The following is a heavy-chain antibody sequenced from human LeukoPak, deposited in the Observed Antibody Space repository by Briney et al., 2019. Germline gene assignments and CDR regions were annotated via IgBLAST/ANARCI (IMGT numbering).Heavy chain of an antibody. J-gene: IGHJ4*02. CDR1: GGSISSYY. Sequence: KPSETLSLTCTVSGGSISSYYWSWIRQPPGKGLEWIGYIYYSGGTNYNPSLKSRVTISVDTSKNQFSLKLSSVTAADTALYYCARSRGYFDYWGQGTLVTVSS. CDR2: IYYSGGT. D-gene: IGHD6-13*01. V-gene: IGHV4-59*01. CDR3: ARSRGYFDY.